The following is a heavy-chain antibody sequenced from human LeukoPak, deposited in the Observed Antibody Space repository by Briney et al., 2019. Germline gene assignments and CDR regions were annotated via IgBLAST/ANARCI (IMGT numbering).Heavy chain of an antibody. CDR1: GGSFSGYY. J-gene: IGHJ5*02. D-gene: IGHD7-27*01. CDR2: INHSGST. Sequence: PSETLSLTCAVYGGSFSGYYWSWIRQPPGKGLEWIGEINHSGSTNYNPSLKSRVTISVDTSKNQFSLKLSSVTAAGTAVYYCARLGRSGWFDPWGQGTLVTVSS. V-gene: IGHV4-34*01. CDR3: ARLGRSGWFDP.